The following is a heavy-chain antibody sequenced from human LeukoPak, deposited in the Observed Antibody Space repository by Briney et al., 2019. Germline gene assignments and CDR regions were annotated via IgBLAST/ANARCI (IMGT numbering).Heavy chain of an antibody. J-gene: IGHJ4*02. CDR3: ARDLGYCSSTSCYAGFDY. CDR2: IYYSGST. Sequence: SETLSLTCAVSGGSMSSYYRSWIRQPPGKGLEWIGYIYYSGSTNYNPSLKSRVTISVDTSKNQFPLKLSSVTAADTAVYYCARDLGYCSSTSCYAGFDYWGQGTLVTVSS. D-gene: IGHD2-2*01. V-gene: IGHV4-59*01. CDR1: GGSMSSYY.